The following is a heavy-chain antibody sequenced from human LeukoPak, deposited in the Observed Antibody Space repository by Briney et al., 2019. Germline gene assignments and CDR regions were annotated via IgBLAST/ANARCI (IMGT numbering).Heavy chain of an antibody. Sequence: GGSLRLSCAASGVTFSSYSMNWVRQAPGKGLEWVSSISSSSSYIYYADSVKGRFTISRDNAKNSLYLQMNSLRAEDTAVYYCARQLLRYFDWWAFDPWGQGTLVTVSS. J-gene: IGHJ5*02. CDR1: GVTFSSYS. CDR3: ARQLLRYFDWWAFDP. CDR2: ISSSSSYI. D-gene: IGHD3-9*01. V-gene: IGHV3-21*01.